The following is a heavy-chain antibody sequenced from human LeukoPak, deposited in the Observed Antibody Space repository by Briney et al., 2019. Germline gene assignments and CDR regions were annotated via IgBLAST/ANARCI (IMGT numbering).Heavy chain of an antibody. CDR1: GYTFPYYW. D-gene: IGHD6-13*01. V-gene: IGHV5-51*01. Sequence: GESLKISCKGSGYTFPYYWIAWVRQMPGKGLEWMGIIYPDDSDTRYSPSFQGLVTISADKSITTAYLQWSSLRASDTAMYYCARLRSSSWYTVDYWGQGTLVTVSS. CDR2: IYPDDSDT. CDR3: ARLRSSSWYTVDY. J-gene: IGHJ4*02.